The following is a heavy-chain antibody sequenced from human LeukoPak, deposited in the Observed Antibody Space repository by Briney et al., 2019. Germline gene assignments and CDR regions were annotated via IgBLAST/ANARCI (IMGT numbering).Heavy chain of an antibody. D-gene: IGHD5-24*01. CDR3: ARTGFGYNYFGWYFDL. CDR2: IYYSGST. V-gene: IGHV4-31*03. CDR1: GGSISSGGYY. J-gene: IGHJ2*01. Sequence: KSSETLSLTCTVSGGSISSGGYYWTWIRQHPGKGLEWIGYIYYSGSTYYNPSLKSRASISVDTSKNQFSLKLSSVTAADTAVYYCARTGFGYNYFGWYFDLWGRGTLVTVSS.